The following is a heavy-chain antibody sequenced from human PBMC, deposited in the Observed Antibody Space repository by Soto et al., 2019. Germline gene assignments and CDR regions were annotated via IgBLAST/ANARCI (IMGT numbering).Heavy chain of an antibody. J-gene: IGHJ4*02. CDR1: GLTFSDYY. CDR2: ISSSGSTI. D-gene: IGHD2-8*01. Sequence: PGGSLRLSCGASGLTFSDYYISWIRQAPGKGLEWVSYISSSGSTIYYADSVKGRFTISRDNAKNSLYLQMNSLRAEDTAVYYCAGVLIGVCSDWGQGTLVTVSS. V-gene: IGHV3-11*01. CDR3: AGVLIGVCSD.